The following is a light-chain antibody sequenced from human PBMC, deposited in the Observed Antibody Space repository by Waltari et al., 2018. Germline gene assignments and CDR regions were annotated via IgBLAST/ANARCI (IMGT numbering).Light chain of an antibody. Sequence: DIQMTQSPSSVSASVGDRVTITWRACQGMSSWLAWYQQKPGKAPKLLIYAASSLQSGVPSRFSGSGSGTDFTLTISSLQPEDFATYYCQQANSFPITFGQGTRLEIK. CDR1: QGMSSW. CDR3: QQANSFPIT. CDR2: AAS. J-gene: IGKJ5*01. V-gene: IGKV1D-12*01.